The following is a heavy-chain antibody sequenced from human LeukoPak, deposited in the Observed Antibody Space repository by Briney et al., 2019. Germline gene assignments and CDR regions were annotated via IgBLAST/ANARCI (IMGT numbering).Heavy chain of an antibody. CDR2: ISGSGGST. J-gene: IGHJ4*02. D-gene: IGHD3-10*01. CDR3: ATHLITMVRGVITLYYFDY. CDR1: GCTFSSYA. V-gene: IGHV3-23*01. Sequence: PGGSLRLSCAASGCTFSSYAMSWVRQAPGKGLEWVSAISGSGGSTYYADSVKGRFTISRDNSKNTLYLQMNSLRAEDTAVYYCATHLITMVRGVITLYYFDYWGQGTLVTVSS.